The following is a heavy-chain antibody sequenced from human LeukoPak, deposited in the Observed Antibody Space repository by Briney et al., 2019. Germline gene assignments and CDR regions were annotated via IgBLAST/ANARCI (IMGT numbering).Heavy chain of an antibody. V-gene: IGHV3-74*01. CDR3: ARGNYYGSGIYYKHAFDM. D-gene: IGHD3-10*01. CDR2: INSDGTTT. J-gene: IGHJ3*02. Sequence: GGSLRLSCAASGFTFSSNWMYWVRHAPGKGPVWVSRINSDGTTTTYADSVKGRFTISRDNARNTLYLQMNSLRAEDTAVYYCARGNYYGSGIYYKHAFDMWGQGTMVTVSS. CDR1: GFTFSSNW.